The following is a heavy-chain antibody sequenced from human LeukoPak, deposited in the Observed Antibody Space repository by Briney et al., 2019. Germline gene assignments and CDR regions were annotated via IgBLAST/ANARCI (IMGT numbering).Heavy chain of an antibody. CDR2: IYHVGTT. D-gene: IGHD1-20*01. CDR1: GGSISSSLW. CDR3: ARRITGTLAPIDY. V-gene: IGHV4-4*02. J-gene: IGHJ4*02. Sequence: SETLSLTCAVSGGSISSSLWWTWVRQPPGKGLEWIGEIYHVGTTNYKSSLKSRATISVDKSKNQFSLKLNSVTAADTAVYYCARRITGTLAPIDYWGQGTLVTVSS.